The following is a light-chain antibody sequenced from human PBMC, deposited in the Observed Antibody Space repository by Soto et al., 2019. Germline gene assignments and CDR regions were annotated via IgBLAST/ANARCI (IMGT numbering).Light chain of an antibody. CDR3: QQRANWPLT. CDR2: DTS. Sequence: EIVLTHSPATLSLSPGDGATLSFRASQSVSNYLAWYQQKPGQAPRLLIYDTSNRATGIPARFSGSGSGTDFTLIISSLEPEDFAVYYCQQRANWPLTFGGGTKVDIK. J-gene: IGKJ4*01. CDR1: QSVSNY. V-gene: IGKV3-11*01.